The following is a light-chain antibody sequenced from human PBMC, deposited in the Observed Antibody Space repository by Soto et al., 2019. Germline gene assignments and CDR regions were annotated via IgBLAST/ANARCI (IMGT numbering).Light chain of an antibody. V-gene: IGKV3-20*01. Sequence: EIVLTQSPVTLSLSPGERATLSFRASQSVSNNYLAWYQQKPGQAPRLLIYGASNRATGIPDRFSGSGSGTHFTLTISRLEPGDLAVYYCQHFGGTTFTFGQGTRLEI. CDR2: GAS. CDR3: QHFGGTTFT. CDR1: QSVSNNY. J-gene: IGKJ5*01.